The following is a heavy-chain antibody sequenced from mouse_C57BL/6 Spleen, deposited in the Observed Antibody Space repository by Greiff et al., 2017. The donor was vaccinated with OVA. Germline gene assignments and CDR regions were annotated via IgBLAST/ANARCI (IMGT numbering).Heavy chain of an antibody. J-gene: IGHJ2*01. Sequence: VQLKESGPGLVAPSQSLSITCTVSGFSLTSYAISWVRQPPGKGLEWLGVIWTGGGTNYNSALKSRLSISKDNSKSQVFLKMNSLQTDDTARYYCARTPAYYSNYYFDYWGQGTTLTVSS. CDR3: ARTPAYYSNYYFDY. D-gene: IGHD2-5*01. V-gene: IGHV2-9-1*01. CDR1: GFSLTSYA. CDR2: IWTGGGT.